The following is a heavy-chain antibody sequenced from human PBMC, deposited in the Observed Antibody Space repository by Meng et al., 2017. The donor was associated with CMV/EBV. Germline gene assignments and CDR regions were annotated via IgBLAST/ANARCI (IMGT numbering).Heavy chain of an antibody. CDR2: IYYSGST. CDR3: ARERVLYYDILTGWLGYYGMDV. V-gene: IGHV4-59*01. CDR1: GGSISSYY. J-gene: IGHJ6*02. Sequence: SETLSLTCTVSGGSISSYYWSWIRQPPGKGLEWIGYIYYSGSTNYNPSLKSRVTISVDTSKNQFSLKLSSVTAADTAVYYCARERVLYYDILTGWLGYYGMDVWGQGTTVPSP. D-gene: IGHD3-9*01.